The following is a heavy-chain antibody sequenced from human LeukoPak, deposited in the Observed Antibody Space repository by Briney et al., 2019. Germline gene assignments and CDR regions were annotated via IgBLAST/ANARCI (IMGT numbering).Heavy chain of an antibody. V-gene: IGHV1-8*01. CDR3: ARVVPLRRLFDSSGFGDY. Sequence: AASVKVSCKASGYTFTSYDINWVRQATGQGLEWMGWMNPNSGNTGYAQKFQGRVTMTRNTSISTAYMELSSLRSEDTAVYYCARVVPLRRLFDSSGFGDYWGQGTLVTVSS. CDR1: GYTFTSYD. D-gene: IGHD3-22*01. CDR2: MNPNSGNT. J-gene: IGHJ4*02.